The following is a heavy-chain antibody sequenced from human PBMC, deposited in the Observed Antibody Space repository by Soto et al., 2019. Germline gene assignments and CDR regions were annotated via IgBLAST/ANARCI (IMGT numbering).Heavy chain of an antibody. J-gene: IGHJ4*02. CDR1: VFTFSNYW. V-gene: IGHV3-74*01. CDR2: INGDGSFT. CDR3: ARVGGGSGNFDY. D-gene: IGHD3-10*01. Sequence: PGGSLRLSCGASVFTFSNYWMHWVRQAPGEGLVWVSRINGDGSFTRFADSVKGRFTISRDNAKNTLYLQMNSLRVDDTAVYYCARVGGGSGNFDYWGQGTLVTVSS.